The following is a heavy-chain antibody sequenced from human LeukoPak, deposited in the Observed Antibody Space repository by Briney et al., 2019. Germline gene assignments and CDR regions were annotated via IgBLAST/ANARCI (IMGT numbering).Heavy chain of an antibody. J-gene: IGHJ4*02. Sequence: ASVKVSCKASGYTFTSYDINWVRQATGQGLEWMGWMNPNSGNTGYAQKFQGRVTITRNTTISTAYMELSSLRSEDTAVYYCARVNGYNMYYFDYWGQGTLVTVSS. CDR1: GYTFTSYD. CDR3: ARVNGYNMYYFDY. CDR2: MNPNSGNT. V-gene: IGHV1-8*03. D-gene: IGHD5-24*01.